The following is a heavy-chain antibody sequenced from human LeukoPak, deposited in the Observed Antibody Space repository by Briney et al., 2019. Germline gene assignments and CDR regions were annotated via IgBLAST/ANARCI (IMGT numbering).Heavy chain of an antibody. V-gene: IGHV3-23*01. CDR3: AKNPMIVVLAGGYYFDY. D-gene: IGHD3-22*01. CDR2: ISGSGGST. Sequence: GGTLRLSCAASGFTFSSYAMSWVRQAPGKGLEWVSAISGSGGSTYYADSVKGRFTVSRDNSKNTLYLQMNSLRAEDTAVYYCAKNPMIVVLAGGYYFDYWGQGTLVTVSS. J-gene: IGHJ4*02. CDR1: GFTFSSYA.